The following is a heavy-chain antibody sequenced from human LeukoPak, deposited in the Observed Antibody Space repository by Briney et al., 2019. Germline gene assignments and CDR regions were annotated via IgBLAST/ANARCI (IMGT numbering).Heavy chain of an antibody. CDR3: ATPGFRDYYDSSGYYPRFDY. CDR2: IYYSGST. Sequence: SETLSLTCAVYGGSFSGYYWTWIRQPPGKGLEWIGSIYYSGSTYYNPSLKSRVTISVDTSKNQFSLKLSSVTAADTAVYYCATPGFRDYYDSSGYYPRFDYWGQGTLVTVSS. J-gene: IGHJ4*02. CDR1: GGSFSGYY. D-gene: IGHD3-22*01. V-gene: IGHV4-34*01.